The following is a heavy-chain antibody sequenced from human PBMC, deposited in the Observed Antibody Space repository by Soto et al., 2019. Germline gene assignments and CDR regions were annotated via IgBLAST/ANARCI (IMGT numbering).Heavy chain of an antibody. J-gene: IGHJ5*02. Sequence: PGGSLRLSCAASGFTFSSYSMNWVRQAPGKGLEWVSSISSSSSYIYYADSVKGRFTISRDNAKNSLYLQMNSLRAEDTAVYYCAYPYDSSGYSLWFDPWGQGTLVTVSS. CDR2: ISSSSSYI. CDR1: GFTFSSYS. D-gene: IGHD3-22*01. CDR3: AYPYDSSGYSLWFDP. V-gene: IGHV3-21*01.